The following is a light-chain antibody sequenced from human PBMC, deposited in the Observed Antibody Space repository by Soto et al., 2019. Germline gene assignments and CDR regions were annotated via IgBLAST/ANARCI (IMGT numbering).Light chain of an antibody. Sequence: QAVVTQEPSFSVSPGGTVTLTCGLTSGSVATTYYPSWYQQTPGQAPRTRIYSTNIRCSGVPDRFSGSILGNKAALTITGAHADDESYYHCMLYMGGGLVVFGGGTKLTVL. CDR3: MLYMGGGLVV. V-gene: IGLV8-61*01. J-gene: IGLJ2*01. CDR1: SGSVATTYY. CDR2: STN.